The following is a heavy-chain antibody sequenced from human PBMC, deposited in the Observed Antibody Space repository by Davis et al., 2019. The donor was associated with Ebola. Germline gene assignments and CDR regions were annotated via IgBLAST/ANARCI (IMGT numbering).Heavy chain of an antibody. V-gene: IGHV3-53*01. CDR1: GFIFTRNL. CDR3: ARAGYREHYGTDV. Sequence: PGGSLRLSCAASGFIFTRNLMSCVRHAPGKGLGWVSVIYSGGSTYYADSVKGRFTISSDNCKNTLYLQMNSLRAEDTAVYYWARAGYREHYGTDVWGQGTTVTDSS. J-gene: IGHJ6*02. D-gene: IGHD5-12*01. CDR2: IYSGGST.